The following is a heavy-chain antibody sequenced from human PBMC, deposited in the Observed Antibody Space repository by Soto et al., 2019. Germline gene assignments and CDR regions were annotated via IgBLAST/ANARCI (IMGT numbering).Heavy chain of an antibody. CDR1: GGTFSSYT. D-gene: IGHD5-12*01. Sequence: QVQLVQSGAEVKKPGSSVKVSCKASGGTFSSYTISWVRQAPGQGLEWMGRIIPILGIANYAQKFQGRVKITADKSTSKAYMELSSLRSEDTAVYYCAREPYGGYSGYANYFDYWGQGTLVTVSS. J-gene: IGHJ4*02. V-gene: IGHV1-69*08. CDR2: IIPILGIA. CDR3: AREPYGGYSGYANYFDY.